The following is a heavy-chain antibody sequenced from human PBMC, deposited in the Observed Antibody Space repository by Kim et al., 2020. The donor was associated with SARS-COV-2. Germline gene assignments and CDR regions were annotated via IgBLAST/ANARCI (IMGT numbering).Heavy chain of an antibody. CDR1: GFTFSSYG. CDR3: ARDLDPSGSESWFDP. D-gene: IGHD3-10*01. J-gene: IGHJ5*02. Sequence: GGSLRLSCAASGFTFSSYGMHWVRQAPGKGLEWVAVIWCDGSNKYYADSVKGRFTISRDNSKNTLYLQMNSLRAEDTAVYYCARDLDPSGSESWFDPWGQGTLLTASS. V-gene: IGHV3-33*01. CDR2: IWCDGSNK.